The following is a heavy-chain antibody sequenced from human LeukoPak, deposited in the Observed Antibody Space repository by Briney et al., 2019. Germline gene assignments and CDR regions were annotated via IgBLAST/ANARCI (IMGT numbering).Heavy chain of an antibody. Sequence: GESLKISCEGSGSSFTSYWIGWVRQMPGKGLEWVAIIYPGDSDTIYSPSFQGQVTISADNSISTAYLQWSSLKASDTAMYYCARSSDSSGFYDYFDYWGQGTLVTVSS. CDR1: GSSFTSYW. J-gene: IGHJ4*02. D-gene: IGHD3-22*01. V-gene: IGHV5-51*01. CDR3: ARSSDSSGFYDYFDY. CDR2: IYPGDSDT.